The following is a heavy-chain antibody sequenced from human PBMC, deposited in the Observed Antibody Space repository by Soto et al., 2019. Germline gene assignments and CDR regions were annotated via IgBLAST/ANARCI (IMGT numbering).Heavy chain of an antibody. CDR2: ISSSSSYI. Sequence: EVQLVESGGGLVKPGGSLRLSCAASGFTFSSYSMNWVRQAPGKGLEWVSSISSSSSYIYYADSVKGRFTISRDNAKNSLYLQMNSLRAEDTAVYYCARDTVRGYYYYGMDVWGQGTTVTVSS. D-gene: IGHD4-17*01. V-gene: IGHV3-21*01. CDR1: GFTFSSYS. J-gene: IGHJ6*02. CDR3: ARDTVRGYYYYGMDV.